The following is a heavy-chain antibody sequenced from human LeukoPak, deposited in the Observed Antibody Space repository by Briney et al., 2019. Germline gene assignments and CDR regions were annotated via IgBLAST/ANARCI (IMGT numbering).Heavy chain of an antibody. CDR1: GDTFTSYD. CDR2: MNPNSGNT. Sequence: ASVKVSCKASGDTFTSYDINWVRQATGQGLECMGWMNPNSGNTDYAQKFQGRVTMTRNTSISTAYMELSSLRSEDTAVYYCAGGYDSSGYYLDWGQEPLVTVSS. CDR3: AGGYDSSGYYLD. J-gene: IGHJ4*02. V-gene: IGHV1-8*01. D-gene: IGHD3-22*01.